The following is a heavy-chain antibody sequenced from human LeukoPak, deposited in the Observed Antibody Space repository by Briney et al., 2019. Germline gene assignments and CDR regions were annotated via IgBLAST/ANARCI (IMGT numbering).Heavy chain of an antibody. CDR3: ARGRNYFDY. CDR1: GFTFSNYA. J-gene: IGHJ4*02. Sequence: PGGSLRLSCAASGFTFSNYAMSWVRQAPGKGLEWVSAIVNSGGSTYYADSVMGRFTISRDNAKNSLYLQMNSLRAEDTALYYCARGRNYFDYWGQGTLVTVSS. CDR2: IVNSGGST. V-gene: IGHV3-23*01.